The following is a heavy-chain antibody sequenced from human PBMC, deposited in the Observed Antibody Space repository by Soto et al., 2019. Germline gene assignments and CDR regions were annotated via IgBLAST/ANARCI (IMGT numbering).Heavy chain of an antibody. Sequence: SETLSLTCTVSGGSISSGGYYWSWIRQHPGKGLEWIGYIYYSGSTYYNPSLKSRVTISVDTSKNQFSLKLSSVTAADMAVYYCATEASGYTSYYGMHVWGQGTTVTVSS. J-gene: IGHJ6*02. D-gene: IGHD3-10*01. CDR3: ATEASGYTSYYGMHV. V-gene: IGHV4-31*03. CDR1: GGSISSGGYY. CDR2: IYYSGST.